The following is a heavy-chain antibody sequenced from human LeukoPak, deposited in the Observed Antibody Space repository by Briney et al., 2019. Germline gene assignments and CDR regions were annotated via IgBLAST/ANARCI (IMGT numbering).Heavy chain of an antibody. CDR2: ISYDGSNK. CDR3: AKDKVGGNFDY. J-gene: IGHJ4*02. Sequence: GPLRLSCAASGFTFSSYRMHWVRQAPGKGLEWVAVISYDGSNKYYADSVKGRFTISRDNSKNTLYLQMNSLRAEYTAVYYCAKDKVGGNFDYWGLGTLVTVSS. V-gene: IGHV3-30*18. CDR1: GFTFSSYR.